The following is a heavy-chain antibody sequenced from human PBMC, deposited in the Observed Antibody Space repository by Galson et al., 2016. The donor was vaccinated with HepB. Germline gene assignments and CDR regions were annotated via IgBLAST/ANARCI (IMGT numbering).Heavy chain of an antibody. J-gene: IGHJ1*01. CDR3: ALGGAAAV. V-gene: IGHV3-49*03. CDR2: IKSKTKGGQT. D-gene: IGHD6-13*01. Sequence: SLRLSCATSGFNFEDYAMSWFRQAPGQGPEWMGYIKSKTKGGQTQYAASLRGRCTISRDDSARVAYFDLTDLETEDTATYYCALGGAAAVWGQGTLV. CDR1: GFNFEDYA.